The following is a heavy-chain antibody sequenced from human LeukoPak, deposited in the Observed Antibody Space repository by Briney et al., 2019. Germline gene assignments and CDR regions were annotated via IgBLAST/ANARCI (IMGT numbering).Heavy chain of an antibody. V-gene: IGHV1-24*01. CDR2: FDPEDGET. D-gene: IGHD6-19*01. CDR1: GYTLTELS. Sequence: ASVKVSCKVSGYTLTELSMHWVRQAPGKGLEWMGGFDPEDGETIYAQKFQGRVTITADESTSTAYMELSSLRSEDTAVYYCARGSSGWANDYWGQGTLVTVSS. CDR3: ARGSSGWANDY. J-gene: IGHJ4*02.